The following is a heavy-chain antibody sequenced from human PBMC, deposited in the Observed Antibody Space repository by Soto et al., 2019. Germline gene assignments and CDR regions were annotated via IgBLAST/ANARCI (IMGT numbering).Heavy chain of an antibody. Sequence: GGSLRLSCAASGFTFSGYAMSWVRQAPGKGLEWVSSMSGSGGLTSYADSVKGRFTISRDNSNNTLYLHMSSLRAEDAAVYYCAKRGQYDRSSYSYRFEYWGQGTQVTVSS. CDR3: AKRGQYDRSSYSYRFEY. J-gene: IGHJ4*02. CDR1: GFTFSGYA. CDR2: MSGSGGLT. D-gene: IGHD6-6*01. V-gene: IGHV3-23*01.